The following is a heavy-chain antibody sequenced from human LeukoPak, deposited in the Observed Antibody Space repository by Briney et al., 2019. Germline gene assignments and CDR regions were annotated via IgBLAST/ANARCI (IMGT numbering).Heavy chain of an antibody. CDR2: IKQDGSEK. CDR3: ARDKGAATVTTFHY. J-gene: IGHJ4*02. D-gene: IGHD4-17*01. CDR1: GFTFSSYW. Sequence: GGSLRLSCAASGFTFSSYWMSWVRQAPGKGLEWVANIKQDGSEKYYVDSVKGRFTISRDNAKNSLYLQMNSMRAEDTAVYYCARDKGAATVTTFHYWGQGTLVTVSS. V-gene: IGHV3-7*01.